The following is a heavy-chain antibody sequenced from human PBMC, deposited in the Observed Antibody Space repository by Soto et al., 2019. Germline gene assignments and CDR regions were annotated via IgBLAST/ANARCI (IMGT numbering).Heavy chain of an antibody. J-gene: IGHJ4*02. D-gene: IGHD2-15*01. CDR3: ARDSGYCSGGNCQVEGPIDY. CDR2: FDPEDGET. Sequence: ASVKVSCKVSGYTLTELSMHWVRQAPGKGLEWMGGFDPEDGETIYAQKFQGRVTMTEDKSTSTAYMELSSLRSEDTAVYYCARDSGYCSGGNCQVEGPIDYWGQGTLVTVSS. V-gene: IGHV1-24*01. CDR1: GYTLTELS.